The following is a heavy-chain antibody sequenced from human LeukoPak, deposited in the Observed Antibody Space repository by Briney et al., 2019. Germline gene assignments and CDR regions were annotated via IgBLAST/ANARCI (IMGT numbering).Heavy chain of an antibody. Sequence: GGSLRLSCAASGFTFSNYWMHWVRQAPGKGLVWVSRLNSDGGSRSYADSVKGRFTISRDNAKNTLYLQMNSLRAEDTAVYYCVREKREGYNIFDYWGQGTLVTVSS. V-gene: IGHV3-74*01. J-gene: IGHJ4*02. CDR2: LNSDGGSR. CDR3: VREKREGYNIFDY. CDR1: GFTFSNYW. D-gene: IGHD5-24*01.